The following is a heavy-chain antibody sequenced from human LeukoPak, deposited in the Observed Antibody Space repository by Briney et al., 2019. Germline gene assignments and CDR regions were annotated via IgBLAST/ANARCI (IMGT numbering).Heavy chain of an antibody. D-gene: IGHD3-9*01. CDR1: GFTFSSYE. Sequence: GGSLRLSCAASGFTFSSYEMNWVRQAPGKGLEWVSYISSSGSTIYYADSVKGRFTISRDNSKNTLYLQMNSLRAEDTAVYYCAKDPYYDILTGYYTGGTSFDYWGQGTLVTVSS. V-gene: IGHV3-48*03. CDR3: AKDPYYDILTGYYTGGTSFDY. CDR2: ISSSGSTI. J-gene: IGHJ4*02.